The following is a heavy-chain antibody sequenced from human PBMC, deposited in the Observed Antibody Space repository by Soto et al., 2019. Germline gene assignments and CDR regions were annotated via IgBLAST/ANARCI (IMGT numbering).Heavy chain of an antibody. CDR1: GFTFSSYA. V-gene: IGHV3-30-3*01. Sequence: LRLSCAASGFTFSSYAMHWVRQAPGKGLEWVAVISYDGSNKYYADSVKGRFTISRDNSKNTLYLQMNSLRAEDTAVYYCARATTRDAFDIWGQGTMVTVSS. D-gene: IGHD4-17*01. CDR3: ARATTRDAFDI. CDR2: ISYDGSNK. J-gene: IGHJ3*02.